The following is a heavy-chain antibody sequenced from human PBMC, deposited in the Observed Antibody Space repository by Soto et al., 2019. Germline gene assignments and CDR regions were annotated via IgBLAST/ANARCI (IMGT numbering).Heavy chain of an antibody. Sequence: QVQLVQSGAEVKKPGSSVKVSCKASGGTFSSYAISWVRQAPGQGLEWMGGIIPIFGTANYAQKFQGRVTITADESTSTAYMELSSLRSEDTAVYYCASAHLSGIDSDISSPTPGFDYWGQGTLVTVSS. V-gene: IGHV1-69*01. CDR2: IIPIFGTA. CDR3: ASAHLSGIDSDISSPTPGFDY. CDR1: GGTFSSYA. J-gene: IGHJ4*02. D-gene: IGHD1-26*01.